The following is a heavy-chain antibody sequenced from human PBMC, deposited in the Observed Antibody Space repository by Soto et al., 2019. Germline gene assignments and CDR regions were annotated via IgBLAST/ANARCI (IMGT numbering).Heavy chain of an antibody. CDR2: IIPIFGTA. D-gene: IGHD2-2*01. Sequence: SVKVSCKASGGTFSSYAISWVRQAPGQGLEWMGGIIPIFGTANYAQKFQGRVTITADKSTSTAYMELSSLRSEDTAVYYCARGAGREDIVVVPAAMGGYYYYYGMDVWGQGTTVTVSS. J-gene: IGHJ6*02. V-gene: IGHV1-69*06. CDR1: GGTFSSYA. CDR3: ARGAGREDIVVVPAAMGGYYYYYGMDV.